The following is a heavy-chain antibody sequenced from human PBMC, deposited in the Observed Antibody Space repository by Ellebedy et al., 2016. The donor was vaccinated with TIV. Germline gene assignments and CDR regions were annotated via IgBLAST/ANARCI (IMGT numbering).Heavy chain of an antibody. D-gene: IGHD1-20*01. V-gene: IGHV4-34*01. Sequence: SETLSLXXAVYGGSFSGYYWSWIRQPPGKGLEWIGEINHSGSTNYNPSLKSRVTISVDTSKNQFSLKLSSVTAADTAVYYCARHGYNWNRKGWFDPWGQGTLVTVSS. J-gene: IGHJ5*02. CDR1: GGSFSGYY. CDR3: ARHGYNWNRKGWFDP. CDR2: INHSGST.